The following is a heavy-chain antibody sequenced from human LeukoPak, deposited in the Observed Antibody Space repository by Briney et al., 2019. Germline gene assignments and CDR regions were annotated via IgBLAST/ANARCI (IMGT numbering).Heavy chain of an antibody. CDR2: INPNSGGT. CDR3: ARVEGRYCSSTSCGYYYYYGMDV. Sequence: ASVKVSCKASGYTFTGYYMHWVRQAPGQGLEWMGRINPNSGGTNYAQKFQGRVTMTRDTSTSTAYMELRSLRSDDTAVYYCARVEGRYCSSTSCGYYYYYGMDVWGQGTTVTVSS. V-gene: IGHV1-2*06. J-gene: IGHJ6*02. CDR1: GYTFTGYY. D-gene: IGHD2-2*01.